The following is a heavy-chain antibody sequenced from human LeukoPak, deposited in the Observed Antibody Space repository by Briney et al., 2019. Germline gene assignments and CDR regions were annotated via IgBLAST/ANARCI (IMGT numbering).Heavy chain of an antibody. D-gene: IGHD4-17*01. CDR3: AKDHGDYESYYFDY. CDR2: ISGSGGST. Sequence: GGSLRLSCAASGFTFSSYDMSWVRQAPGKGLEWVAAISGSGGSTYYADSVKGRFTISRDNSKNTLYLQMNSLRAEDTAVYYCAKDHGDYESYYFDYWGQGTLVTVSS. V-gene: IGHV3-23*01. J-gene: IGHJ4*02. CDR1: GFTFSSYD.